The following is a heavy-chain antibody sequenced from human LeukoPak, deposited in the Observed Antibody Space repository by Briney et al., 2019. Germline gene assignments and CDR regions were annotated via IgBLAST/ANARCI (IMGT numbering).Heavy chain of an antibody. CDR2: IYYSGST. J-gene: IGHJ4*02. CDR3: ARGSVTTPRPDY. D-gene: IGHD4-11*01. V-gene: IGHV4-39*01. Sequence: PSETLSLTCTVSGGSISSSSYYWGWIRQPPGKGLEWIGSIYYSGSTYYNPSLKSRVTISVDTSKNQFSLKLSSVTAADTAVYYCARGSVTTPRPDYWGQGTLVTVSS. CDR1: GGSISSSSYY.